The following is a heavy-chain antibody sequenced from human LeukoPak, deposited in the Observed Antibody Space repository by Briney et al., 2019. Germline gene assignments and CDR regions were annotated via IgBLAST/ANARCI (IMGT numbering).Heavy chain of an antibody. V-gene: IGHV3-30*18. J-gene: IGHJ6*02. CDR1: GFTFSSYG. D-gene: IGHD3-10*01. CDR3: AKDLNTHLVLLWFGEISSGMDV. CDR2: ISYDGSNK. Sequence: GGSLRLSCAASGFTFSSYGMHWVRQAPGKGLEWVAVISYDGSNKYYTDSVKGRFTISRDNSKNTLYLQMNSLGAEDTAVYYCAKDLNTHLVLLWFGEISSGMDVWGQGTTVTVSS.